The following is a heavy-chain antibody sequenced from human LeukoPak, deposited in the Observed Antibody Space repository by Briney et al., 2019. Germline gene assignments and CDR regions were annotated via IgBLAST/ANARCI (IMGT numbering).Heavy chain of an antibody. D-gene: IGHD4-17*01. J-gene: IGHJ4*02. CDR1: GYSFTSYW. CDR3: VRIYVDSVFDY. V-gene: IGHV5-51*01. CDR2: IYPGDSDT. Sequence: GESLKISSKGPGYSFTSYWTAWVRQMPGKGLEWMGIIYPGDSDTRYSPSFQGQVTISADKSISPAYLQWSSLKASDTAIYDCVRIYVDSVFDYWGQGTLITVSS.